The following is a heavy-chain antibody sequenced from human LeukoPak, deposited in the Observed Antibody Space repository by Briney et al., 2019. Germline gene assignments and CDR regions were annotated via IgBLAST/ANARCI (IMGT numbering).Heavy chain of an antibody. CDR2: ISYDGSDK. Sequence: GGSLRLSCAASGFTFSTYAMHWVRQAPGKGLEWVSVISYDGSDKDHADSVKGRFTISRDNSKNTVYLQMNSLRTEDTAVYYCAKAHIVVVVAAPFDYWGQGTLVTVSS. CDR3: AKAHIVVVVAAPFDY. J-gene: IGHJ4*02. CDR1: GFTFSTYA. V-gene: IGHV3-30-3*01. D-gene: IGHD2-15*01.